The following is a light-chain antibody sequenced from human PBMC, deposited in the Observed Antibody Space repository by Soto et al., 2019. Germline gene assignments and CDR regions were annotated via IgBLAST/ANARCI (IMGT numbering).Light chain of an antibody. J-gene: IGKJ5*01. CDR2: RAS. Sequence: LMTKSPDSLAVSLGERATINCKSSQSVLYISNNENYLAWYQQKPGQPPKLLIYRASIRESGVPDRFSGSGSGTDFTLTISSLQAEDVAVYYCQQYYTSLAFGHGTLLEI. CDR3: QQYYTSLA. CDR1: QSVLYISNNENY. V-gene: IGKV4-1*01.